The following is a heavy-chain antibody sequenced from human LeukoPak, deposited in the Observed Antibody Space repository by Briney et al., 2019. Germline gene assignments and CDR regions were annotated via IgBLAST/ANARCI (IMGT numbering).Heavy chain of an antibody. J-gene: IGHJ4*02. CDR1: GFTFSSYE. CDR2: ISSSGSTI. CDR3: AKDWFGELFPYYFDY. Sequence: GGSLRLSCAASGFTFSSYEMNWVRQAPGKGLEWVSYISSSGSTIYYADSVKGRFTISRDNSKNTLYMQMNSLRAEDTAVYYCAKDWFGELFPYYFDYWGQGTLVTVSS. V-gene: IGHV3-48*03. D-gene: IGHD3-10*01.